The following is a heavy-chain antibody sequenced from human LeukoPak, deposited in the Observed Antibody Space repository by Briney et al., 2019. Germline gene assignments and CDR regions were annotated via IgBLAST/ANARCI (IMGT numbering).Heavy chain of an antibody. CDR1: GGSFSGYY. CDR2: INHSGST. J-gene: IGHJ4*02. Sequence: PSETLSLTCAVYGGSFSGYYWSWIRQPPGKGLEWIGEINHSGSTNYNPSLKSRVTISVDTSKNQFSLKLSSVTAADTAVYYCARGSLYDSSGYFDYWGQGTLVSLSS. V-gene: IGHV4-34*01. D-gene: IGHD3-22*01. CDR3: ARGSLYDSSGYFDY.